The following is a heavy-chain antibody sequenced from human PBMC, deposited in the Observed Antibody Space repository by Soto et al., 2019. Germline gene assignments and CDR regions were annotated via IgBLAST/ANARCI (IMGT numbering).Heavy chain of an antibody. CDR2: INPNSGGT. CDR3: AREMHPSGYNWNYGHASDI. D-gene: IGHD1-7*01. V-gene: IGHV1-2*04. CDR1: GYTFTGYY. Sequence: ASVKVSCKASGYTFTGYYMHWVRQAPGQGLEWMGWINPNSGGTNYAQKFQGWVTMTRDTSISTAYMELSRLRSDDTAVYYCAREMHPSGYNWNYGHASDIRGKGTMVT. J-gene: IGHJ3*02.